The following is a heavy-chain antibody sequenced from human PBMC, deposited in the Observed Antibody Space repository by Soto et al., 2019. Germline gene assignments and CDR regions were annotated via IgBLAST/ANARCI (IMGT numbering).Heavy chain of an antibody. CDR2: INFSGST. D-gene: IGHD1-1*01. Sequence: SETQSLTCTVSSVSIYSGSFHWGWIRQPPGKGLEWIGSINFSGSTYYNPSLKSRVTISVDTSKNQFSLNLRSVTAADTAVYYCARRHAPRYTTGNNHFDFWGQGSLVTVSS. J-gene: IGHJ4*02. V-gene: IGHV4-39*01. CDR1: SVSIYSGSFH. CDR3: ARRHAPRYTTGNNHFDF.